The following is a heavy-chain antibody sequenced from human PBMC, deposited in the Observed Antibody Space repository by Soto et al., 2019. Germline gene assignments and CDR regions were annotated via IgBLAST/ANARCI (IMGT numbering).Heavy chain of an antibody. CDR1: GFTFSSYS. V-gene: IGHV3-48*02. CDR3: ARDLRQWLEGNFDY. D-gene: IGHD6-19*01. J-gene: IGHJ4*02. Sequence: EVQLVESGGGLVQPGGSLRLSCAASGFTFSSYSMNWVRQAPGKGLEWVSYISSSSTIYYADSVKGRFTISRDNAKNSLYLQMNSLREEDTAVYYCARDLRQWLEGNFDYWGQGTLVTVSS. CDR2: ISSSSTI.